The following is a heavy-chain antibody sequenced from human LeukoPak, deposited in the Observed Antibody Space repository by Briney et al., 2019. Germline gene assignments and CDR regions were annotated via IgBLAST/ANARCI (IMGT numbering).Heavy chain of an antibody. CDR2: ISGSGGST. V-gene: IGHV3-23*01. CDR1: GFTFSSYA. D-gene: IGHD3-10*01. Sequence: PGGSLRLSCAASGFTFSSYAMSWVRQAPGKGLEWVSTISGSGGSTYYADSVKGRFTISRDNSKNTLYLQMNSLRAEDTAVYYCARDREWFGELLFGGYFDYWGQGTLVTVSS. J-gene: IGHJ4*02. CDR3: ARDREWFGELLFGGYFDY.